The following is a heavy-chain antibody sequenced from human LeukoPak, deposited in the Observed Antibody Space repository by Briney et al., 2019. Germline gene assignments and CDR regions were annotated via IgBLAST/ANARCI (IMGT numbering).Heavy chain of an antibody. Sequence: SETLSLTCTVSGGSISSSSYYWGWIRQPPGRGLEWIVSIYYSGSTYYNPSLKSRVTISVDTSKNQFSLNLSSVTAADTAVYYCARLYYDSSGYYQICYFDYWGQGTLVTVSS. CDR3: ARLYYDSSGYYQICYFDY. CDR1: GGSISSSSYY. J-gene: IGHJ4*02. D-gene: IGHD3-22*01. V-gene: IGHV4-39*01. CDR2: IYYSGST.